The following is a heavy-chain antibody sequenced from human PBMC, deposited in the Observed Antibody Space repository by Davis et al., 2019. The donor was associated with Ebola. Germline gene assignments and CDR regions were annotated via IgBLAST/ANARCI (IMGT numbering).Heavy chain of an antibody. CDR3: ARDLGPIVWCNYFDY. CDR2: ISYDGSNK. J-gene: IGHJ4*02. Sequence: PGGSLRLSCADSGFSISSYAMHWVRQAPGKGLEWVAVISYDGSNKYYADSVKGRFTISRDNPKNMLYLQMNSLRAEDTAVYYCARDLGPIVWCNYFDYWGQGTLVTVSS. V-gene: IGHV3-30-3*01. CDR1: GFSISSYA. D-gene: IGHD3-9*01.